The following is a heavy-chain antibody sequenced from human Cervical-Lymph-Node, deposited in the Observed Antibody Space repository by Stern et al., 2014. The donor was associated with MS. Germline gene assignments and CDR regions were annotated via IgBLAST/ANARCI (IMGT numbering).Heavy chain of an antibody. V-gene: IGHV1-69*06. CDR3: AGPRYAF. J-gene: IGHJ4*02. D-gene: IGHD2-2*01. CDR1: GGSFIHSA. CDR2: ISPMFSTS. Sequence: QVQLVESGPEVKKPGSSVKVSCKASGGSFIHSAITWVRQAPGQGPEWMGDISPMFSTSNYAQKFQGRVTITADKSTTTAYMEINSLTSEDTAVYYCAGPRYAFWGQGTLVIVSS.